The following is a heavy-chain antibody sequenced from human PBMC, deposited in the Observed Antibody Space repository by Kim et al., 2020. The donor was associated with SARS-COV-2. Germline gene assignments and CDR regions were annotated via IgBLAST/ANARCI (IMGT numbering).Heavy chain of an antibody. D-gene: IGHD2-2*01. V-gene: IGHV1-18*01. Sequence: YAQKLQGKVTMTTDPSTSTAYMGLRSLRSDDTAVYYCARDRRVVPAAMIDYWGQGTLVTVSS. CDR3: ARDRRVVPAAMIDY. J-gene: IGHJ4*02.